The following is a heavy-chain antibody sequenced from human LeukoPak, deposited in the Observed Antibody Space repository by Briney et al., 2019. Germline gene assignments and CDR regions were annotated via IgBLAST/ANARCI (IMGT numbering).Heavy chain of an antibody. CDR1: GFTFSRYW. D-gene: IGHD5-24*01. V-gene: IGHV3-30*18. J-gene: IGHJ4*02. CDR3: AKGEGVEMATIFY. CDR2: ISYDGSNK. Sequence: GGSLRLSCAASGFTFSRYWMHWVRQAPGKGLEWVAVISYDGSNKYSADSVKGRFTISRDNSKNTLYLQMNSLRAEDTAVYYCAKGEGVEMATIFYWGQGTLVTVSS.